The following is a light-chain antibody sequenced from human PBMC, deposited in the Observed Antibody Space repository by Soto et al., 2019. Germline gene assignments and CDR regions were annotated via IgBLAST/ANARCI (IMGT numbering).Light chain of an antibody. V-gene: IGLV2-14*01. Sequence: QSVLTQPASVSGSPGQSITISCTGTSSDVGGSNFVSWYQQHPGKAPKLMIYEVSYRPSGVSNRFSGSKSGNTASLTISGLQAEDEADYYCSSYTSSSAPYIFGTGTKVTVL. CDR2: EVS. CDR3: SSYTSSSAPYI. J-gene: IGLJ1*01. CDR1: SSDVGGSNF.